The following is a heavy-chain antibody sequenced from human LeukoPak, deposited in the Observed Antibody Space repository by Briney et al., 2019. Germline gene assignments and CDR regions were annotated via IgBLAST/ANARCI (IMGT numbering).Heavy chain of an antibody. CDR3: AKVAPNDAFDI. CDR2: IWYGGSNK. Sequence: PGGSLRLSCAASGFTISSYWMNWVRQAPGKGLEWVAVIWYGGSNKYYADSVKGRFTISRDNSKNTLYLQMNSLRAEDTAVYYCAKVAPNDAFDIWGQGTMVTVSS. CDR1: GFTISSYW. V-gene: IGHV3-30*02. J-gene: IGHJ3*02.